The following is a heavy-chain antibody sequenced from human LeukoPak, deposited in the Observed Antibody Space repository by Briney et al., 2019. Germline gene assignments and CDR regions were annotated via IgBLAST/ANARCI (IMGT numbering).Heavy chain of an antibody. Sequence: VSVKVSCKASGYTFTGYYMHWVRQAPGQGLEWMGWINPNSGGTNYAQKFQGRVTMTRDTSISTAYMELSRLRSDDTAVYYCARGKYSSSCYDYWGQGTLVTVSS. CDR2: INPNSGGT. J-gene: IGHJ4*02. CDR3: ARGKYSSSCYDY. CDR1: GYTFTGYY. D-gene: IGHD6-13*01. V-gene: IGHV1-2*02.